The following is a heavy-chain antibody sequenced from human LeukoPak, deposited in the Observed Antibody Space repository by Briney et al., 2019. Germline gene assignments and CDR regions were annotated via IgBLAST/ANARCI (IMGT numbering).Heavy chain of an antibody. Sequence: GGSLRLSCAASGFTFSSYSMNWVRQAPGKGLEWVSSISSSSSYIYYADSVKGRFTISRDNAKNSLYLQMNSLRAEDTAVYYCARYHYDSSGYYNTYWFDPWGQGTLVTVSS. V-gene: IGHV3-21*01. CDR2: ISSSSSYI. D-gene: IGHD3-22*01. CDR1: GFTFSSYS. J-gene: IGHJ5*02. CDR3: ARYHYDSSGYYNTYWFDP.